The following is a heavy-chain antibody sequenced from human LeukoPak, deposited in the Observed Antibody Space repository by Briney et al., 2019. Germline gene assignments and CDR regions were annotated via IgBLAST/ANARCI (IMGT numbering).Heavy chain of an antibody. CDR3: ARDLAYSRLDY. J-gene: IGHJ4*02. D-gene: IGHD5-18*01. CDR2: INPDGNKK. CDR1: GFTFSSYA. Sequence: GGSLRLSCAASGFTFSSYAMSLVRQAPGKGLEWVASINPDGNKKYPADSVKGRFTISRDNAENSLYLQMNSLRVEDTAFYYCARDLAYSRLDYWGQGMLVTVSS. V-gene: IGHV3-7*01.